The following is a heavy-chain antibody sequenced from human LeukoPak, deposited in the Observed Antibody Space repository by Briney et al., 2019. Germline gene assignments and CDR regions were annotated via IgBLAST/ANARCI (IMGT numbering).Heavy chain of an antibody. CDR1: GFTFSSYG. Sequence: GRSLRLSCAASGFTFSSYGMHWVRQAPGKGLEWVAVISYDGSNKYYADSVKGRLTISRDNSKNTLYLQMNSLRAEDTAVYYCAKDPHIYCSGGSCYSESWFDPWGQGTLVTVSS. V-gene: IGHV3-30*18. CDR3: AKDPHIYCSGGSCYSESWFDP. D-gene: IGHD2-15*01. CDR2: ISYDGSNK. J-gene: IGHJ5*02.